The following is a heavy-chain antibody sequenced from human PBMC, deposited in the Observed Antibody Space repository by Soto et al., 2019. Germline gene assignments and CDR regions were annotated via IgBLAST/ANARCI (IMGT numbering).Heavy chain of an antibody. CDR3: ARAPPEGIAARRGLCFDY. CDR2: ISSSSSTI. CDR1: GFTFSSYS. V-gene: IGHV3-48*02. J-gene: IGHJ4*02. Sequence: GGSLRLSCAASGFTFSSYSMNWVHQAPGKGLEWVSYISSSSSTIYYADSVKGRFTISRDNAKNSLYLQMNSLRDEDTAVYYCARAPPEGIAARRGLCFDYWGQGTLVTVSS. D-gene: IGHD6-6*01.